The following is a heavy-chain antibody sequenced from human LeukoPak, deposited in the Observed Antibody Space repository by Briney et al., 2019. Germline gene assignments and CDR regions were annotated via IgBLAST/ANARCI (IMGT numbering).Heavy chain of an antibody. V-gene: IGHV3-48*01. CDR3: ARGRYGDYLSDY. J-gene: IGHJ4*02. Sequence: PGGSLRLSCAASGFTFSSYAMNWVRQAPGKGLEWVSYISSSSNTIYYADSVKGRFTISRDSAKNSLYLQMSSLRAEDTAIYYCARGRYGDYLSDYWGQGTLVTVSS. CDR2: ISSSSNTI. CDR1: GFTFSSYA. D-gene: IGHD4-17*01.